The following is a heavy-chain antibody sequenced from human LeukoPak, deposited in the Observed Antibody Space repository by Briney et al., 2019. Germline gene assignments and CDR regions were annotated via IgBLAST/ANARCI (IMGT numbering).Heavy chain of an antibody. J-gene: IGHJ6*02. D-gene: IGHD3-9*01. CDR2: ISWNSGSI. Sequence: GRSLRLSCAASGFTFDDYAMHWVRQAPGKGLEWVSGISWNSGSIGYEDSVKGRFTISRDNAKNSLYLQMNSLRAEDTALYYCAKGSYYDILTAPMDVWGQGTTVTVSS. CDR1: GFTFDDYA. CDR3: AKGSYYDILTAPMDV. V-gene: IGHV3-9*01.